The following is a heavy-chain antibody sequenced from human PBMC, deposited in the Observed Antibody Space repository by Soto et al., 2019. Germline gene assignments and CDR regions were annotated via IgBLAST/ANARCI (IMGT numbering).Heavy chain of an antibody. J-gene: IGHJ4*02. CDR2: ITGSGGTT. V-gene: IGHV3-23*01. Sequence: EVQLLESGGGLVQPGGSLRLSCAASGFTLRSYTMTWVRQAPGKGLEWVSGITGSGGTTYYADSVKGRFTISRDNSKNTMYLQMSSLRAEDTAVYYCAKIRGIAVDYFDYWGQGTLVTVSS. D-gene: IGHD6-19*01. CDR1: GFTLRSYT. CDR3: AKIRGIAVDYFDY.